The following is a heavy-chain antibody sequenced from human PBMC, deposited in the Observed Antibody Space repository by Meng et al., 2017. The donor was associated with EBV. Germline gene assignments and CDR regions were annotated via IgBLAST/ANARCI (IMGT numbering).Heavy chain of an antibody. CDR3: ARGVEENGSHYPFDS. Sequence: QGQRVQSGFELKKPGVSVKVSCKASGYTFRNYAINWMRQVPGQGLEWMGWINTYSGKATFAQGFTGRFVFSLDTPVTTAHLQISGLKTEDSAVYYCARGVEENGSHYPFDSWGQGTLVTVSS. D-gene: IGHD1-1*01. CDR2: INTYSGKA. CDR1: GYTFRNYA. V-gene: IGHV7-4-1*02. J-gene: IGHJ4*02.